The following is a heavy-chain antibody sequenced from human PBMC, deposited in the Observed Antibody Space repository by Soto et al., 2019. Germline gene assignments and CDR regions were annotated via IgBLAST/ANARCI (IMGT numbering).Heavy chain of an antibody. J-gene: IGHJ4*02. D-gene: IGHD1-26*01. CDR2: IYYSGST. CDR3: ARRYGGNFDF. V-gene: IGHV4-39*07. CDR1: GGSISSSSYY. Sequence: SETLSLTCTVSGGSISSSSYYWGWIRQPPGKGLEWIGSIYYSGSTYYNPSLKSRVTISVDTSKNQFSLKLSSVTAADTAVYYCARRYGGNFDFWGQGTLVTVSS.